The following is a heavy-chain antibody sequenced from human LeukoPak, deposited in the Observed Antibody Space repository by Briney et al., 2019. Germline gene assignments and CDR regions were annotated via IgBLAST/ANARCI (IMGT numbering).Heavy chain of an antibody. V-gene: IGHV3-30-3*01. CDR1: GFTFSSYA. CDR2: ISYDGSNK. J-gene: IGHJ4*02. Sequence: GGSLRLSCAASGFTFSSYAMHWVRQAPGKGLEWVAVISYDGSNKYYADSVKGRFTISRDNSKNTLYLQVNSLRAEDTAVYYCARAATDYGDSPAYWGQGTLVTVSS. CDR3: ARAATDYGDSPAY. D-gene: IGHD4-17*01.